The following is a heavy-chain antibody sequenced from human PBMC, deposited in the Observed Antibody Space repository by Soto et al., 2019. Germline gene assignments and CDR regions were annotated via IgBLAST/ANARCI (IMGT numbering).Heavy chain of an antibody. D-gene: IGHD3-22*01. CDR2: ISHSGST. V-gene: IGHV4-30-4*01. Sequence: KASETLSLTCTVSGGSISSGDDYWSWIRQPPGKGLEWIGHISHSGSTFYNPSLKSRVTLSEDTSKNQFSLRLSSVTAADTAVYYCARLRSSSGLVYYFFDYWGQGTLVTVSS. CDR3: ARLRSSSGLVYYFFDY. CDR1: GGSISSGDDY. J-gene: IGHJ4*02.